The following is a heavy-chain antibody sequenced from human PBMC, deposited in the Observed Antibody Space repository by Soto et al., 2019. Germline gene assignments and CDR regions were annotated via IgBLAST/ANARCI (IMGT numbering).Heavy chain of an antibody. D-gene: IGHD2-2*01. J-gene: IGHJ2*01. Sequence: QITLKESGPTLVKPTQTLTLTCTFSGFSLSTSGVAVGWIRQPPGKALEWLALIYWDDDKRYSPSLKSRLTITKDTSKSQVVLTMTNMDPVDTATYYCAHSLKYPRVHWYFDLWGRGTLVTVSS. CDR2: IYWDDDK. CDR3: AHSLKYPRVHWYFDL. V-gene: IGHV2-5*02. CDR1: GFSLSTSGVA.